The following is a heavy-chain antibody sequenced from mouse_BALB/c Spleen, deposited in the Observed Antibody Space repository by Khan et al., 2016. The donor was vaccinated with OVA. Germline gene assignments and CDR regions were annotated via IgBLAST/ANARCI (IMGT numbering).Heavy chain of an antibody. CDR1: GYTFTSYW. CDR2: IAPGSGST. J-gene: IGHJ4*01. Sequence: DLVKPGASVKLSCKASGYTFTSYWINWIKQRPGQGLEWIGRIAPGSGSTSYSEMFKDKSTLTVDTSSTTAYIQLASLSSEDSAVFFWARSTYDGSGLYAMDYWGQGTSVTVSS. D-gene: IGHD1-1*01. V-gene: IGHV1S41*01. CDR3: ARSTYDGSGLYAMDY.